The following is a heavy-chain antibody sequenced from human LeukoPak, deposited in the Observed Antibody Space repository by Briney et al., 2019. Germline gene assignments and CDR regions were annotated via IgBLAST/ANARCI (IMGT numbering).Heavy chain of an antibody. Sequence: SETLSLTCTVSGGSISSYYWSWIRQPAGKGLEWIGRIHTSGSTNYNPSLKSRVTMSGDTSKNQFSLKLSSVTAADTAVYYYARDTYYYDSSGYNYFDYWGQGTLVTVSS. CDR3: ARDTYYYDSSGYNYFDY. CDR2: IHTSGST. V-gene: IGHV4-4*07. J-gene: IGHJ4*02. D-gene: IGHD3-22*01. CDR1: GGSISSYY.